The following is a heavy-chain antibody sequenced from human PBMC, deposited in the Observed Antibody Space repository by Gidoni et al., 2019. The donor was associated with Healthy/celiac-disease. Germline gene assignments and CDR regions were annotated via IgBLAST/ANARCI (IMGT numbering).Heavy chain of an antibody. CDR3: ASWGSYYDSSGYSWFDP. CDR2: IIPIFGTA. D-gene: IGHD3-22*01. CDR1: GGTFSSYA. Sequence: QVQLVQSGAEVKKPGSSVKVSCKASGGTFSSYAISWVRQAPGQGLEWMGGIIPIFGTANYAQKFQGRVTITADKSTSTAYMELSSLRSEDTAVYYCASWGSYYDSSGYSWFDPWGQGTLVTVSS. J-gene: IGHJ5*02. V-gene: IGHV1-69*06.